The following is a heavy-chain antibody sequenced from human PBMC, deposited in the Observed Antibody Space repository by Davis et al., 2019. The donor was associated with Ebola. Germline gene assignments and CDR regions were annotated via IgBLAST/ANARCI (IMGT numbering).Heavy chain of an antibody. CDR2: ISSTGMST. CDR3: AKVGDGYNLVGAFDI. V-gene: IGHV3-23*01. J-gene: IGHJ3*02. D-gene: IGHD5-24*01. CDR1: GVTFSSYA. Sequence: PGGSLRLSCAASGVTFSSYAMSWVRQGPGKGLEWVSTISSTGMSTYYADSVKGRFTISRDNSKNTLYLQMNSLRAEDTAVYYCAKVGDGYNLVGAFDIWGQGTMVTVSS.